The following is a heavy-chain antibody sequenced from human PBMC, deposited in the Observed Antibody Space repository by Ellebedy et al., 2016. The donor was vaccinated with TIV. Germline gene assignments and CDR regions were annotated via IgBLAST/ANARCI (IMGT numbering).Heavy chain of an antibody. CDR3: ARRGSYGDYAVQVNSWFDR. J-gene: IGHJ5*02. V-gene: IGHV3-7*01. CDR2: IYQDGSDQ. CDR1: GFTFSSFT. D-gene: IGHD4-17*01. Sequence: PGGSLRLSCVASGFTFSSFTMNWVRQAPGKGLEWVANIYQDGSDQYYVDSVKGRFTISRDNANKLLFLQMNSLRVEDTAVYYCARRGSYGDYAVQVNSWFDRWGQGTLVTVSS.